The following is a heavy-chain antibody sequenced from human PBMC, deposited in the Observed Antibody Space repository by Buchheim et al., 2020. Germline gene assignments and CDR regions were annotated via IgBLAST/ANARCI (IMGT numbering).Heavy chain of an antibody. CDR2: INHRGST. CDR1: GGSFSGYY. CDR3: ARGTIFGVVITYNWFDP. Sequence: QVQLQQWGAGLLKPSETLSLTCAVYGGSFSGYYWSWIRQPPGKGLEWIGEINHRGSTNYNPSLKSRVTISVDTSKNQFSLKLSLLTAGDTAVYYCARGTIFGVVITYNWFDPWGQGT. V-gene: IGHV4-34*01. D-gene: IGHD3-3*01. J-gene: IGHJ5*02.